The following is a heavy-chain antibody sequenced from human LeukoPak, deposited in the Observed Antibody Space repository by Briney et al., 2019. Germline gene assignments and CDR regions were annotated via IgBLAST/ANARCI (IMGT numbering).Heavy chain of an antibody. V-gene: IGHV3-23*01. CDR3: ARVEYFGSVKTIDY. CDR2: IIGGAGST. D-gene: IGHD3-10*01. J-gene: IGHJ4*02. Sequence: GGTLRLSCAASGFSFSSHGMSWVRQAPGKGLEWVSGIIGGAGSTYYADSVKGRFTISRDNAKNSLYLQMNSLRVEDTAVYYCARVEYFGSVKTIDYWGQGTLVTVSS. CDR1: GFSFSSHG.